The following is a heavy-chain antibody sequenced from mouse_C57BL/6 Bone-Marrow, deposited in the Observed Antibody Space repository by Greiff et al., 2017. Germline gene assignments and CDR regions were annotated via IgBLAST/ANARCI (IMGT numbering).Heavy chain of an antibody. Sequence: LQQPGAELVKPGASVKLSCKASGYTFTSYWMQWVKQRPGQGLEWIGEIDPSDSYTNYNQKFKGKATLTVDTSSSTAYMQLSSLTSEDSAVYYCARSPLYYGSSYGDYWGQGTTLTVSS. J-gene: IGHJ2*01. CDR2: IDPSDSYT. CDR1: GYTFTSYW. V-gene: IGHV1-50*01. D-gene: IGHD1-1*01. CDR3: ARSPLYYGSSYGDY.